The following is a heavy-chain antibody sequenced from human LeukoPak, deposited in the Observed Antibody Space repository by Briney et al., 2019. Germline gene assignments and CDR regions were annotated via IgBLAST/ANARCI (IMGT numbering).Heavy chain of an antibody. CDR2: ISGSGGST. Sequence: PGGSLRPSCAASGFTFSSYAMSWVRRAPGKGLEWVSAISGSGGSTYYADSVKGRFTISRDNSKNTLYPQMNSLRAEDTAVYYCARGVIVATIKGSWYFDYWGQGTLVTVST. J-gene: IGHJ4*02. CDR3: ARGVIVATIKGSWYFDY. D-gene: IGHD5-12*01. V-gene: IGHV3-23*01. CDR1: GFTFSSYA.